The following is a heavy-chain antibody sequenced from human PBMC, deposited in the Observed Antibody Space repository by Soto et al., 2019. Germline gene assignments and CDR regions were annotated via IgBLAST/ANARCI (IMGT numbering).Heavy chain of an antibody. CDR2: IYKSRTA. Sequence: QVQLQESGPGLVRPSQTLSLTCTVSGAFLRIGDYYWPWIRQPPGKGLEWIGFIYKSRTAKYNPTLSGRVSMSVDTSNNQFFLRLNYVTAADTAVYYCVSALGSRFMEWPRFDPWGQGRLVTVSS. CDR3: VSALGSRFMEWPRFDP. CDR1: GAFLRIGDYY. J-gene: IGHJ5*02. V-gene: IGHV4-30-4*01. D-gene: IGHD3-3*01.